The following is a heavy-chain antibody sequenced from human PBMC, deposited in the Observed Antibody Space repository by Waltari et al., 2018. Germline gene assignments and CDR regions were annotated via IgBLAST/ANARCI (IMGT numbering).Heavy chain of an antibody. CDR3: AITSDSSGYYFDY. CDR2: INPNSGGT. CDR1: GYTFTGYY. V-gene: IGHV1-2*02. J-gene: IGHJ4*02. D-gene: IGHD3-22*01. Sequence: QVQLVQSGAEVKKPGASVKVSCKASGYTFTGYYMHWVRQAPGQGLEWMGWINPNSGGTNYAKKFQGRVTMTRDTSISTAYMELSRLRSDDTAVYYCAITSDSSGYYFDYWGQGTLVTVSS.